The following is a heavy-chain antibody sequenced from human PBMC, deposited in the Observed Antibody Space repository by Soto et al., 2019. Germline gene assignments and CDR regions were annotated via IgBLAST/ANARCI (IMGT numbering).Heavy chain of an antibody. D-gene: IGHD6-13*01. J-gene: IGHJ6*02. V-gene: IGHV1-69*13. CDR2: IIPIFGTA. CDR1: GGTFSSYA. CDR3: AKDQGSSWYYYYGMDV. Sequence: SVKVSCKASGGTFSSYAISWVRRAPGQGLEWMGGIIPIFGTANYAQKFQGRVTITADESTSTAYMELSSLRSEDTAVYYCAKDQGSSWYYYYGMDVWGQGTTVTVSS.